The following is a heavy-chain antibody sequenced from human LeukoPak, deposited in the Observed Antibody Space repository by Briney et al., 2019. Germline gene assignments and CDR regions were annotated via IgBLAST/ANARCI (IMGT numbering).Heavy chain of an antibody. CDR3: AKSELRHFDWLPNYFHY. J-gene: IGHJ4*02. Sequence: PGGSLRLSCAASGFTFSSYAVGWVRQAPGRGLEWVSAISGSGGSTYYADSVKGRFTISRDNSKNTLYLQLNSLGAEDTAVYYCAKSELRHFDWLPNYFHYWGQGTLVIVSS. V-gene: IGHV3-23*01. D-gene: IGHD3-9*01. CDR1: GFTFSSYA. CDR2: ISGSGGST.